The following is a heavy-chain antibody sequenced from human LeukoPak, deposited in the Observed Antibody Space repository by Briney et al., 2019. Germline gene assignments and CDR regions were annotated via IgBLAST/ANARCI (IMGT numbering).Heavy chain of an antibody. CDR3: AHAYSTSWTGFDY. V-gene: IGHV3-23*01. J-gene: IGHJ4*02. CDR1: GFTFSTYA. CDR2: ISSGYT. D-gene: IGHD2-2*01. Sequence: HPGGSLRLSCAASGFTFSTYAMSWVRQAPGKGLEWVSGISSGYTFYADSVKGRFTISTDNSRNTLFLQMNSLRADDTAVYYCAHAYSTSWTGFDYWGRGALVTVSA.